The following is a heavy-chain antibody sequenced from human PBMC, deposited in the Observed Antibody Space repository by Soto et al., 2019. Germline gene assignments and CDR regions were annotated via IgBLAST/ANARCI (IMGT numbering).Heavy chain of an antibody. Sequence: SETLSLTCTVSGGSISTSSHYWGWIRQPPGKGLEWIGYIYYSGSTYYNPSLKSRVTISVDTSKSQFSLKLSSVTAADTAVYYCASLFYYDSSGFYYFFDYWGQGTRVTVSS. CDR1: GGSISTSSHY. CDR3: ASLFYYDSSGFYYFFDY. J-gene: IGHJ4*02. V-gene: IGHV4-39*01. D-gene: IGHD3-22*01. CDR2: IYYSGST.